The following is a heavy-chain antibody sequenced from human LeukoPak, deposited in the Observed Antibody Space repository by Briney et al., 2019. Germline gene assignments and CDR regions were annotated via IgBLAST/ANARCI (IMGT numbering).Heavy chain of an antibody. J-gene: IGHJ4*02. Sequence: PGXSXRLSCTASGFTFSTFEMNWVRQAPGKGLVWVSRIHSDGSSTIYADSVKGRFTISRDNAKNTLYLQMNSLRAEDTAVYYCASGQFWSGYYYDYWGQGTLVTVSS. CDR2: IHSDGSST. V-gene: IGHV3-74*01. CDR3: ASGQFWSGYYYDY. D-gene: IGHD3-3*01. CDR1: GFTFSTFE.